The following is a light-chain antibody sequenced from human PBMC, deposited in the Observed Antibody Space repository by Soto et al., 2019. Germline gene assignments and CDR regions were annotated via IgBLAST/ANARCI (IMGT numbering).Light chain of an antibody. V-gene: IGKV1-27*01. CDR3: QKYNSAPFT. CDR2: AAS. J-gene: IGKJ3*01. CDR1: QGISNY. Sequence: DIQMTQSPSSLSASVGGRVTITCRASQGISNYLAWYQQKPGKVPKLLIYAASTLQSGVPSRFSGSGSGTDYTLPLSSLQPEDVATYYRQKYNSAPFTFGPGTKVDIK.